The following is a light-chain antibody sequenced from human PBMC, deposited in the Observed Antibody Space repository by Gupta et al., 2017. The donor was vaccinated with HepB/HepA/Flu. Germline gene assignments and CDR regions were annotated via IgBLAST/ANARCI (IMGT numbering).Light chain of an antibody. Sequence: QSLLTQPPSVSAAPGQKVTISCSGSSSNIEYIYVSGYQYVPGTAPKLLIYEDDQRPSGIPDRFSGSKSGTSATLGITGLQTGDEGDYYCGTWDSRLGAVVFGGGTRLTVL. J-gene: IGLJ2*01. CDR2: EDD. CDR1: SSNIEYIY. V-gene: IGLV1-51*02. CDR3: GTWDSRLGAVV.